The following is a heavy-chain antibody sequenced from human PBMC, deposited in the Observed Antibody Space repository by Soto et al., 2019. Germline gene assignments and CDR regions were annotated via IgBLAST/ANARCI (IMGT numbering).Heavy chain of an antibody. Sequence: GGSLRLSCAASGFTFSSYGMHWVRQAPGKGLEWVAVISYDGSNKYYADSVKGRFTISRYNSKTTLYLQMNSLRAGDAAVYYCARDRGAEQWTGARRYYYYYGMDVWGQGTTVTVSS. CDR2: ISYDGSNK. D-gene: IGHD6-19*01. V-gene: IGHV3-30*03. CDR3: ARDRGAEQWTGARRYYYYYGMDV. CDR1: GFTFSSYG. J-gene: IGHJ6*02.